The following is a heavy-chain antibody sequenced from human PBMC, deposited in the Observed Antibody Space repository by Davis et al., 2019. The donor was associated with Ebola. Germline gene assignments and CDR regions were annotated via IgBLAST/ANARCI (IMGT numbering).Heavy chain of an antibody. D-gene: IGHD3-3*01. CDR2: IRSKANSYAT. J-gene: IGHJ4*02. Sequence: GGSLRLSCAASGFTFSGSAMHWVRQASGKGLEWVGRIRSKANSYATAYAASVKGRFTISRDDSKNTAYLQMNSLKTEDTAVYYCTTGSLWSGYFDYWGQGTLVTVSS. V-gene: IGHV3-73*01. CDR1: GFTFSGSA. CDR3: TTGSLWSGYFDY.